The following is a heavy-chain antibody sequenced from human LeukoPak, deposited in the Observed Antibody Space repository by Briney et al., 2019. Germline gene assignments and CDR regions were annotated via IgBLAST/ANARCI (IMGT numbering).Heavy chain of an antibody. CDR2: ISGSGSNT. CDR1: GFTFSSYA. CDR3: ANLIIDYWYFDF. V-gene: IGHV3-23*01. J-gene: IGHJ2*01. Sequence: GGSLRLSCAASGFTFSSYAMSWVRQAPGKGLEWVSAISGSGSNTFYADSVKGRFTISRDNSKNTLYLQISSLRAEDTAVYYCANLIIDYWYFDFWGRGTLVTVSS.